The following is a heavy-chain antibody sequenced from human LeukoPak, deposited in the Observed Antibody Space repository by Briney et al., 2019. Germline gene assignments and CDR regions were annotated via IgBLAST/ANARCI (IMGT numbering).Heavy chain of an antibody. CDR3: ARDGGKTYYDSSGYYWY. CDR2: FIPILGIA. D-gene: IGHD3-22*01. J-gene: IGHJ4*02. Sequence: SVKVSCKSSGGTFSSYAISWVRQAPGQGLEWMGRFIPILGIANYAQKFQGRVTITADKSTSTAYMELSSLRSEDTAVYYCARDGGKTYYDSSGYYWYWGQGTLVTVSS. V-gene: IGHV1-69*04. CDR1: GGTFSSYA.